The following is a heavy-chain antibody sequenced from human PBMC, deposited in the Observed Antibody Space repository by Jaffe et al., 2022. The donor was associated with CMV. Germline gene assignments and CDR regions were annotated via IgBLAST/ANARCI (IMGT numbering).Heavy chain of an antibody. D-gene: IGHD4-17*01. Sequence: QVQLQESGPGLVKPSETLSLTCSVSGGGSITRYYWSWVRQSAGKGLEWIGRIYLSGSTNYNPSLKSRVSMSIDTSKSQLSLKLTSVTAADTAVYYCTKCDYGDSGMDVWGQGTTVTVSS. CDR2: IYLSGST. V-gene: IGHV4-4*07. CDR1: GGGSITRYY. J-gene: IGHJ6*02. CDR3: TKCDYGDSGMDV.